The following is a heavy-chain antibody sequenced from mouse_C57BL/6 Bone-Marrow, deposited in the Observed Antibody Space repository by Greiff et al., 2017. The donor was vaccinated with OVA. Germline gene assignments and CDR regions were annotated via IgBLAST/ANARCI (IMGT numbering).Heavy chain of an antibody. CDR2: ISSGGSYT. Sequence: EVQRVESGGDLVKPGGSLKLSCAASGFNFSSYGMSWVRQTPDKRLEWVATISSGGSYTYYPDSVKGRFTISRDNAKNTLYLQMSSLKSEDTAMYYCARQGNYYGNSYVGFYWGQGTTLSVSS. V-gene: IGHV5-6*01. CDR1: GFNFSSYG. D-gene: IGHD1-1*01. J-gene: IGHJ2*01. CDR3: ARQGNYYGNSYVGFY.